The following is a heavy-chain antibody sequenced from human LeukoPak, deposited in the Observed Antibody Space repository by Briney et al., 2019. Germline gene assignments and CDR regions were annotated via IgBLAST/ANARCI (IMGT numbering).Heavy chain of an antibody. CDR3: ARLYSSSRYYYYYHMDV. Sequence: SETLSLTCTVSGGSISSSSYYWGWIRQPPGKGLEWIGSIYYSGSTYYNPSLKSRVTISVDTSKNQFSLKLSSVTAADTAVYYCARLYSSSRYYYYYHMDVWGKGTTVTVSS. V-gene: IGHV4-39*01. CDR2: IYYSGST. J-gene: IGHJ6*03. D-gene: IGHD6-13*01. CDR1: GGSISSSSYY.